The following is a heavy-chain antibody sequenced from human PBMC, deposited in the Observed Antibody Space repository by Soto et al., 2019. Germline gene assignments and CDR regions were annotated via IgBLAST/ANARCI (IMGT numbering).Heavy chain of an antibody. CDR1: GSTFSSYA. J-gene: IGHJ3*01. D-gene: IGHD2-15*01. V-gene: IGHV3-23*01. Sequence: GGSLRLSCAASGSTFSSYAMSWVRQAPGKGLEWVSVISGSGGSTYYADSVKGRFTISRDNSKNTLYVQMNSLRAEDTAVYYCARELGYCSGGSCYMDGAFDFWGQGTMVTVSS. CDR3: ARELGYCSGGSCYMDGAFDF. CDR2: ISGSGGST.